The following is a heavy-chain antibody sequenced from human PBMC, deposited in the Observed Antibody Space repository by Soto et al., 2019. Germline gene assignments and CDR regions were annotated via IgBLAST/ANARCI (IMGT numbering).Heavy chain of an antibody. J-gene: IGHJ3*02. D-gene: IGHD2-2*01. CDR1: GFTFSSYS. Sequence: GGSLRLSCAASGFTFSSYSMNWVRQAPGKGLEWVSSISSSSSYIYYADSVKGRFTISRDNAKNSLYLQMNSLRAEDTAVYYCARDFPAELPICSSTSCYDTDAFDIWGQGTMVTVSS. CDR3: ARDFPAELPICSSTSCYDTDAFDI. V-gene: IGHV3-21*01. CDR2: ISSSSSYI.